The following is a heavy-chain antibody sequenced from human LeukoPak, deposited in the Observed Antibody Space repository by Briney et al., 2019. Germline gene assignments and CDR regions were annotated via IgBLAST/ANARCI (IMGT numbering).Heavy chain of an antibody. CDR3: AKAGYGSGILYYYGMDV. D-gene: IGHD3-10*01. CDR1: GFTFSTYA. Sequence: GGSLRLSCAASGFTFSTYAMSWVRQAPGKGLEWVSAISGSGGSTYYADSVKGRFTISRDNSKNTLYLQMNSLRAEDTAVYYCAKAGYGSGILYYYGMDVWGQGTTVTVSS. CDR2: ISGSGGST. V-gene: IGHV3-23*01. J-gene: IGHJ6*02.